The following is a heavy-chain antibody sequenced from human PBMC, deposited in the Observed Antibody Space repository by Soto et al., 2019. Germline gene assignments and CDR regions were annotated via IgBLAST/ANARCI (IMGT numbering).Heavy chain of an antibody. D-gene: IGHD2-15*01. Sequence: ASVKVSCKASGYTFTSYGISWVRQAPGQGLEWMGWISAYNGNTNYAQKLQGRVTMTTDTSTSTAYMELRSLRSDDAAVYYCARDRLCGGSCYSGLRYYYYMDVWGKGTTVTVSS. CDR2: ISAYNGNT. V-gene: IGHV1-18*01. CDR1: GYTFTSYG. CDR3: ARDRLCGGSCYSGLRYYYYMDV. J-gene: IGHJ6*03.